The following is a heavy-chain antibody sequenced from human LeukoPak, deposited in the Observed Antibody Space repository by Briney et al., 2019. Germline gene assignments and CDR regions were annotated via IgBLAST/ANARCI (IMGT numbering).Heavy chain of an antibody. Sequence: PGGSLRLSCAASGFTFSSYWMSWVRQAPGKGLEWVANIKQDGSEKYHVDSVKGRFTISRDNAKNSLYLQMNSLRAEDTAVYYCARGFSWTTYPDCSGGSCSESYYMDVWGKGTTVTVSS. CDR2: IKQDGSEK. V-gene: IGHV3-7*01. D-gene: IGHD2-15*01. J-gene: IGHJ6*03. CDR3: ARGFSWTTYPDCSGGSCSESYYMDV. CDR1: GFTFSSYW.